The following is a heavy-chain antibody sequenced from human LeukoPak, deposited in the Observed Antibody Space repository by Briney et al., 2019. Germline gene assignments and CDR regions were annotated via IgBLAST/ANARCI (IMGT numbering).Heavy chain of an antibody. V-gene: IGHV3-20*04. CDR1: GFTFDDYG. CDR2: INWNGGST. CDR3: ASSIAAAGIFDY. J-gene: IGHJ4*02. Sequence: PGGSLRLSCAASGFTFDDYGMSWVRQAPGKGLEWVSGINWNGGSTSYADSVKGRFTISRDNAKNSLYLQMNSLRAEDTALYYCASSIAAAGIFDYWGQGTLVTVSS. D-gene: IGHD6-13*01.